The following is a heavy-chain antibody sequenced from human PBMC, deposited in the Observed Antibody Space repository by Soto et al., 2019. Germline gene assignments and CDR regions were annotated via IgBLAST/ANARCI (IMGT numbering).Heavy chain of an antibody. CDR1: GFTFTSYS. J-gene: IGHJ5*02. CDR3: AREMGACSDSSCYPGPYDS. Sequence: GGSLRLSCAASGFTFTSYSMNWVRQAPGQGLEWVSYITSKSTTIKYADSVKGRFTVSRDNAKNSLYLQSNSLRDEDTAVYYCAREMGACSDSSCYPGPYDSWGQGTLVTVSS. CDR2: ITSKSTTI. D-gene: IGHD3-16*01. V-gene: IGHV3-48*02.